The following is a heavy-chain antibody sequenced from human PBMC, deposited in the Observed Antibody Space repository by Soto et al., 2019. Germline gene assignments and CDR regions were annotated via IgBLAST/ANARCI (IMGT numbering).Heavy chain of an antibody. Sequence: ASVKVSCKASGYTVTSYGISWVRQAPGQGLEWMGWISAYNGNTNYAQKLQGRVTMTTDTSTSTAYMELRSLRSDDTAVYYCARDLELHNFSPQLEDVWGKGTTVTVSS. V-gene: IGHV1-18*04. D-gene: IGHD6-13*01. CDR1: GYTVTSYG. CDR2: ISAYNGNT. J-gene: IGHJ6*04. CDR3: ARDLELHNFSPQLEDV.